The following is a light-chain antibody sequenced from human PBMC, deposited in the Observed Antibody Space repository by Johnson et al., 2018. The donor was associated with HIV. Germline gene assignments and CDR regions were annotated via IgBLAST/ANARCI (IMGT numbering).Light chain of an antibody. CDR3: GTWDSGLGAVYV. J-gene: IGLJ1*01. Sequence: QSVLSQPPSVSAAPGQKVTISCSGSSSNIGNNYVSWYQQLPGTAPKLLIYENNKRPSGIPDRFSGSKSGTSATLGITVLQTGDEADYYCGTWDSGLGAVYVFGPGTKVTVL. V-gene: IGLV1-51*02. CDR2: ENN. CDR1: SSNIGNNY.